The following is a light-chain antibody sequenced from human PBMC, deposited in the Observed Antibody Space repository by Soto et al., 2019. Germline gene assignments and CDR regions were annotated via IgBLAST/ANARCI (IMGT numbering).Light chain of an antibody. CDR3: LKYNRFPYT. CDR1: QSISDW. J-gene: IGKJ2*01. V-gene: IGKV1-5*03. CDR2: KAS. Sequence: DIQMTQSPSTLSASVGDRVTITCRASQSISDWLAWYQQRSGKAPKLLIYKASSLQSGVPPRFSGSGSGTKFTLTNSNLQSDGFSTELCLKYNRFPYTFCPGTKLEIK.